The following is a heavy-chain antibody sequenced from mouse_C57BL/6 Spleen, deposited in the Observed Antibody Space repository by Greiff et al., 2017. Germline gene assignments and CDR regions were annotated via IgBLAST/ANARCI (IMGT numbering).Heavy chain of an antibody. Sequence: VKLMESGPGLVAPSQSLSITCTVSGFSLTSYGVDWVRQSPGKGLEWLGVIWGVGSTNYNSALKSRLSISKDNSKSQVFLKMNSLQTDDTAMYYCASGSYSNWFAYWGQGTLVTVSA. J-gene: IGHJ3*01. D-gene: IGHD2-5*01. CDR3: ASGSYSNWFAY. V-gene: IGHV2-6*01. CDR2: IWGVGST. CDR1: GFSLTSYG.